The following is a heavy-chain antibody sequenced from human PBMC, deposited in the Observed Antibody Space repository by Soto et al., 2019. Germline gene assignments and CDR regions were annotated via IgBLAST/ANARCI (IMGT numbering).Heavy chain of an antibody. CDR2: IYYSGST. CDR1: GGSISSSSYY. V-gene: IGHV4-39*01. Sequence: ASETLSLTCDVSGGSISSSSYYWGWIRQPPGKGLEWIGSIYYSGSTYYNPSLKSRVTISVDTSKNQFSLKLSSVTAADTAVYYCARHGYSSSWVTDAFDIWGQGTMVTVSS. J-gene: IGHJ3*02. CDR3: ARHGYSSSWVTDAFDI. D-gene: IGHD6-13*01.